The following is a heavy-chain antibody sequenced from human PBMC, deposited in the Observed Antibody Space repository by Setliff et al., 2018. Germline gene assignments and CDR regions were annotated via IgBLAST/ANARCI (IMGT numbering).Heavy chain of an antibody. D-gene: IGHD6-13*01. CDR3: ATQTAAYYFDY. CDR2: INPDTGYS. CDR1: GYTFTGPY. Sequence: ASVKVSCKASGYTFTGPYMHWVRQAPGQGLEWMGWINPDTGYSKYAQKFQGRVTLTRDTSLTTAYMELRSLTSDDTAVYYCATQTAAYYFDYWVPETLLVTVSS. V-gene: IGHV1-2*02. J-gene: IGHJ4*03.